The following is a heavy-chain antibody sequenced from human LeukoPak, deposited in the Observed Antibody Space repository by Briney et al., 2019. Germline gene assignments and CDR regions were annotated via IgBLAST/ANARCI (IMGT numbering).Heavy chain of an antibody. Sequence: GGSLRLSCAASGFTFSSYSMNWVRQAPGKGLEWVSSISSSSSYIYYADSVKGRFTISRDNSKNTLYLQLNSLRAEDTAVYYCARDLYSGSWPLGYWGQGTLVTVSS. CDR2: ISSSSSYI. V-gene: IGHV3-21*01. J-gene: IGHJ4*02. CDR3: ARDLYSGSWPLGY. D-gene: IGHD1-26*01. CDR1: GFTFSSYS.